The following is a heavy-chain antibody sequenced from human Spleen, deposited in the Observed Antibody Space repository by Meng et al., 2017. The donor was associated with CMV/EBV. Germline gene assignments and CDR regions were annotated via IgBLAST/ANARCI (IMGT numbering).Heavy chain of an antibody. Sequence: FSSYSMNWVRQAPGKGLEWVSSISSSSSYIYYADSVKGRFTISRDNAKNSLYLQMNSLRAEDTAVYHCARELVVVPAAIRGGNWFDPWGQGTLVTVSS. V-gene: IGHV3-21*01. D-gene: IGHD2-2*01. J-gene: IGHJ5*02. CDR3: ARELVVVPAAIRGGNWFDP. CDR2: ISSSSSYI. CDR1: FSSYS.